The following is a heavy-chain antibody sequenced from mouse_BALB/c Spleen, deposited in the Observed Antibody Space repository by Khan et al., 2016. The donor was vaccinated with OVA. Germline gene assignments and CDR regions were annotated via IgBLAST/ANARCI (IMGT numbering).Heavy chain of an antibody. D-gene: IGHD1-1*01. CDR2: ISYSGRT. V-gene: IGHV3-2*02. Sequence: EVQLQESGPGLVKPSQSLSLTCTVSGYSITSDYAWNWIRQFPGNKLEWMGYISYSGRTSYNPSLKSRISITRDTSKNQFFLQLNSVTTEDTATYYCASLVTITTVVATDFDYWGQGTTLTVSS. CDR1: GYSITSDYA. J-gene: IGHJ2*01. CDR3: ASLVTITTVVATDFDY.